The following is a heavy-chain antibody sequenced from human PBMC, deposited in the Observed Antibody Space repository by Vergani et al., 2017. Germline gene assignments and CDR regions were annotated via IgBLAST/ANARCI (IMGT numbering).Heavy chain of an antibody. D-gene: IGHD3-16*01. J-gene: IGHJ5*02. V-gene: IGHV1-69*13. CDR1: GGTFSSYA. CDR2: IIPIFGTA. CDR3: ARDSGGYVWGSYEAWFDP. Sequence: QVQLVQSGAEVKKPGSSVKVSCKASGGTFSSYAISWVRQAPGQGLEWMGRIIPIFGTANYAQKFQGRVTITADESTSTAYMELSSLRSEDTAVYYCARDSGGYVWGSYEAWFDPWGQGTLVTVSS.